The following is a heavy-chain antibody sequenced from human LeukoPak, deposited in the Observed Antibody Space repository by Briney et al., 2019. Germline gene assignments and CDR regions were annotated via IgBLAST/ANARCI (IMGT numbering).Heavy chain of an antibody. CDR2: IYYSGST. J-gene: IGHJ5*02. D-gene: IGHD2-15*01. Sequence: SETLSLTCTVSGGSISSHYWSWIRQPPGKGLEWIGYIYYSGSTNYNSSLKSRVTISVDTSKNQFSLKLSSVTAADTAVYYCAGFTTVTLLVGCSGGSCYPKWFDPWGQGTLVTVSS. CDR1: GGSISSHY. CDR3: AGFTTVTLLVGCSGGSCYPKWFDP. V-gene: IGHV4-59*11.